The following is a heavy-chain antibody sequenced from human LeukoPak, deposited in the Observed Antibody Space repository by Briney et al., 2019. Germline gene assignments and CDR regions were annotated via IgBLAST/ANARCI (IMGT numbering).Heavy chain of an antibody. CDR2: ISAYNGNT. D-gene: IGHD1-1*01. CDR1: GYTFTSYG. Sequence: ASVKVSCKASGYTFTSYGISWVRQAPGQGLEWMGWISAYNGNTNYAQKLQGRVTMTTDTSTSTAYMELRSLRSDDTAVYYCARGEGRGISTIYYYGMDVWGQGTTVTVSS. CDR3: ARGEGRGISTIYYYGMDV. J-gene: IGHJ6*02. V-gene: IGHV1-18*01.